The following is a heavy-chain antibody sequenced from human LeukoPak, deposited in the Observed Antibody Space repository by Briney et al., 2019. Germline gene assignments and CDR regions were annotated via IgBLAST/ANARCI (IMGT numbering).Heavy chain of an antibody. CDR3: ARDGWELGDDAFDI. D-gene: IGHD1-26*01. Sequence: PGGSLRLSCAASGFTFSSYEMNWVRQAPGKGLEWVSYISSSGGTIYYADSVKGRFTISRDNAKNSLYLQMNRLRAEDTAVYYCARDGWELGDDAFDIWGQGTMVTVSS. CDR2: ISSSGGTI. J-gene: IGHJ3*02. CDR1: GFTFSSYE. V-gene: IGHV3-48*03.